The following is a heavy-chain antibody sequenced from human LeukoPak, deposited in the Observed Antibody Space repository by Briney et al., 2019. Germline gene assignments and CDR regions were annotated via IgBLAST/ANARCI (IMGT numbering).Heavy chain of an antibody. V-gene: IGHV4-34*01. CDR1: GGSFSGYY. D-gene: IGHD4-17*01. CDR2: INHSGST. CDR3: ARGRGDYVDYLDY. J-gene: IGHJ4*02. Sequence: SETLSLTCAVYGGSFSGYYWSWIRQPPGKGLEWIGEINHSGSTNYNPSLKSRVTISVDTSKNQFSLKLSSVTAADTAVYYCARGRGDYVDYLDYWGQGTLVTVSS.